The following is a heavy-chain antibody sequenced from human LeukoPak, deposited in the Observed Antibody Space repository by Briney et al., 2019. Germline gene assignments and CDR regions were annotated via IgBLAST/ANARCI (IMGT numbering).Heavy chain of an antibody. V-gene: IGHV1-58*02. Sequence: SVKVSCKASGFTFTSSAMQWVRQARGQRLERIGWIVVGSGNTNYAQKFQERVTITRDMSTSTAYMELSSLRSEDAAVYYCAADRYYYDSSGYYAWGQGTLVTVSS. CDR3: AADRYYYDSSGYYA. CDR2: IVVGSGNT. J-gene: IGHJ5*02. CDR1: GFTFTSSA. D-gene: IGHD3-22*01.